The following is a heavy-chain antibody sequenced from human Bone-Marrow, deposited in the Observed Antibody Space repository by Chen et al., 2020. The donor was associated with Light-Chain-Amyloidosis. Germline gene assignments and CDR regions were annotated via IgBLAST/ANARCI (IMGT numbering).Heavy chain of an antibody. CDR1: GFTFDDYA. CDR3: AKDSVGYYDSSGYYPFDY. D-gene: IGHD3-22*01. J-gene: IGHJ4*02. CDR2: ISWNSGSI. V-gene: IGHV3-9*01. Sequence: EVQLVESGGGLVQPGRSLRLSCAASGFTFDDYAMHWVRLAPGKGLEWVSGISWNSGSIGDADSVKGRFTISRDNAKNSLYLQMNSLRAEDTALYYCAKDSVGYYDSSGYYPFDYWGQGTLVTVSS.